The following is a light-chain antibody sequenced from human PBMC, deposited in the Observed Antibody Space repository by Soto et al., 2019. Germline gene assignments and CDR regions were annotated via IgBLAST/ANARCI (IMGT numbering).Light chain of an antibody. CDR3: QQYGDSLLT. CDR1: QNVTGNF. Sequence: EIVMPQYQDTLSVSPGEGATLSCRASQNVTGNFLAWYQQKPGQAPRLLMYDASTRATGIPDRFSGSGSGTDFTLIISRLEPEDFAVYYCQQYGDSLLTFGQGTKVDIK. J-gene: IGKJ1*01. CDR2: DAS. V-gene: IGKV3-20*01.